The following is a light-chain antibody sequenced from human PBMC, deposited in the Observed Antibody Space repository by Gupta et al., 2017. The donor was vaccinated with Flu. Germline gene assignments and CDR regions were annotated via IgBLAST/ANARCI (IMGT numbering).Light chain of an antibody. J-gene: IGKJ2*01. CDR2: GAS. CDR3: QHYSHWHL. Sequence: ERFPLCCRASASASSNFAWSQRKTGQPPRLLIYGASNSAAGAPARFSGTHSGPDFTLTISSLQPEDSAIYDCQHYSHWHLFGPGTWL. V-gene: IGKV3-15*01. CDR1: ASASSN.